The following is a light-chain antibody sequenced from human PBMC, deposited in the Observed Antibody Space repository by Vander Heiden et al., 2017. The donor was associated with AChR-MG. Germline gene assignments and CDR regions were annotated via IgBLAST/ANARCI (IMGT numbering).Light chain of an antibody. CDR1: HDIRAY. J-gene: IGKJ2*01. CDR2: DAT. V-gene: IGKV1-33*01. CDR3: QEYDDLNT. Sequence: DIQMTQSPSSLSASIGDRVTITCQASHDIRAYLNWYQQKPGEAPKLLIYDATFLEKGVPSRFSGSGSGTDFTLTSTNLQPEDIATYYCQEYDDLNTFGQGTKLDLK.